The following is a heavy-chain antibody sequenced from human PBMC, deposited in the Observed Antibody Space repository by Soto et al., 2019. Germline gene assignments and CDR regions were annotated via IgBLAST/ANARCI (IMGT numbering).Heavy chain of an antibody. V-gene: IGHV4-30-2*01. CDR2: IYHTGNT. J-gene: IGHJ4*02. CDR1: GGSISSGGYS. D-gene: IGHD2-21*02. CDR3: ARFRGTAILDY. Sequence: AVSGGSISSGGYSWSWIRQPPGKGLQWIGYIYHTGNTYYNPSLESRVTISVDRSKNQFSLDLTSVTAADTAVYYCARFRGTAILDYWGQGTLVTVSS.